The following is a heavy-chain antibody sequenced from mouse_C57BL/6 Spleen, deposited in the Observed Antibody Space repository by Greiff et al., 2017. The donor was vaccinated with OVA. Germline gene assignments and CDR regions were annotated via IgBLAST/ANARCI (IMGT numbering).Heavy chain of an antibody. CDR1: GFTFTDYY. Sequence: EVKLMESGGGLVQPGGSLSLSCAASGFTFTDYYMSWVRQPPGKALEWLGFIRNKANGYTTEYSASVKGRFTISRDNSQSILYLQMNALRAEDSATYYCARYIPLPTGRYFDVWGTGTTVTVSS. J-gene: IGHJ1*03. V-gene: IGHV7-3*01. CDR3: ARYIPLPTGRYFDV. CDR2: IRNKANGYTT. D-gene: IGHD2-1*01.